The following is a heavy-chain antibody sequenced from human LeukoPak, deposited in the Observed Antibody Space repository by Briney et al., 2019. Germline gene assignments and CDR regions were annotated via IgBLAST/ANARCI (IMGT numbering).Heavy chain of an antibody. Sequence: QARASLRLSCAASGFGFAGYCMTWVRQAPGKGLEWVSAVSGSNTGSGSDTYYAESVKGRFTISRDNSQNTLHLQMHSLRAEDTANYYCAFSTLTTGYHGLDVWGPGTTVTVSS. CDR3: AFSTLTTGYHGLDV. CDR1: GFGFAGYC. CDR2: VSGSNTGSGSDT. D-gene: IGHD4-17*01. J-gene: IGHJ6*02. V-gene: IGHV3-23*01.